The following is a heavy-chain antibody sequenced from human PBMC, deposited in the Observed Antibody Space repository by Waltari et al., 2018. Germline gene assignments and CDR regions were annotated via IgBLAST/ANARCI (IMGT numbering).Heavy chain of an antibody. D-gene: IGHD3-22*01. CDR1: GYTFTGSS. CDR2: SNTNSGGT. CDR3: ASVPSDTYYDSSGYYHDY. V-gene: IGHV1-2*02. J-gene: IGHJ4*02. Sequence: QVQLVQSGAEVKTPRASVKVSCKDSGYTFTGSSMHWVPQASGQGPEWMGWSNTNSGGTNYAQKLQGRVTMTRDTAISTAYMELSRLRSDDTAVYYCASVPSDTYYDSSGYYHDYWGQGTLVTVSS.